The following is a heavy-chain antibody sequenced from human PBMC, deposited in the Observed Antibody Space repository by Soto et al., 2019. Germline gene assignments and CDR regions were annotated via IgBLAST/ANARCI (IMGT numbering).Heavy chain of an antibody. J-gene: IGHJ4*02. CDR1: GGSFSGYY. V-gene: IGHV4-34*01. Sequence: QVQLQQWGAGLLKPSETLSLTCAVYGGSFSGYYWTWIRQPPGTGLEWIGEINHSGSTNYNPSLKRRVTISVDTSRNQFSLKLTSVTAADTAVYYCARDKITGLFAYWGQGTLVTVSS. D-gene: IGHD2-8*02. CDR2: INHSGST. CDR3: ARDKITGLFAY.